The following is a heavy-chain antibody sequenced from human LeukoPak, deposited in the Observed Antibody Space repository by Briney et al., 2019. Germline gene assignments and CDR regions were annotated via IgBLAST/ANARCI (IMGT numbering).Heavy chain of an antibody. CDR1: GFTFSSYA. CDR3: AKGQYSNNYYFEY. J-gene: IGHJ4*02. D-gene: IGHD4-11*01. CDR2: ISGSAANT. Sequence: GGSLRLSCAASGFTFSSYAMSWVRQAPGKGLEWVSGISGSAANTYYAESVQGRFTVSRDNSKNTLYLQMNSLRAEDTAVYYCAKGQYSNNYYFEYWGQGTLVTVSS. V-gene: IGHV3-23*01.